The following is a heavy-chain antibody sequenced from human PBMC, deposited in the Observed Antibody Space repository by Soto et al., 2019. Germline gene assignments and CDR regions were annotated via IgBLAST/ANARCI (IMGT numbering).Heavy chain of an antibody. J-gene: IGHJ1*01. V-gene: IGHV3-23*01. CDR1: GYTFSSYA. CDR3: AIFVSYHYDSSAVQL. Sequence: RSLRLSRAASGYTFSSYAMSWVRQAPGKGLEWVSAISGSGGSTYYADSVKGRFTISRDNSKNTLYLQMNSLRAEDTAVYYCAIFVSYHYDSSAVQLWGQGLLVTVFS. CDR2: ISGSGGST. D-gene: IGHD3-22*01.